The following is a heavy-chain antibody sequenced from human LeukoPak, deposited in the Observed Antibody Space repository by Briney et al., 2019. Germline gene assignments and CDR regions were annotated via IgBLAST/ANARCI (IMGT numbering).Heavy chain of an antibody. J-gene: IGHJ5*02. CDR2: ISAYNGNT. CDR3: AGGGYSGYLADSWFDP. D-gene: IGHD5-12*01. CDR1: SYTFTSYG. Sequence: GASVKVSCKASSYTFTSYGISWVRQAPGQGLEWMGWISAYNGNTNYAQKLQGRVTMTTDTSTSTAYMELRSLRSDDTAVYYCAGGGYSGYLADSWFDPWGQGTLVTVSS. V-gene: IGHV1-18*01.